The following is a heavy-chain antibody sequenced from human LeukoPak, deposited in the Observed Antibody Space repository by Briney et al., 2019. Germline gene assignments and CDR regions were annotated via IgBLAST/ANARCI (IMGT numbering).Heavy chain of an antibody. CDR1: GESFSSYY. CDR3: ARIMTTVAFLFDY. V-gene: IGHV4-34*01. Sequence: SETLSLTCAVYGESFSSYYWSWIRQAPRTGLEWIGEISHSGSTDYNPSLKSRVTISIHTSKKQFSLKLSSVTAADTAVYYCARIMTTVAFLFDYWGQGTLVTVSS. CDR2: ISHSGST. J-gene: IGHJ4*02. D-gene: IGHD4-23*01.